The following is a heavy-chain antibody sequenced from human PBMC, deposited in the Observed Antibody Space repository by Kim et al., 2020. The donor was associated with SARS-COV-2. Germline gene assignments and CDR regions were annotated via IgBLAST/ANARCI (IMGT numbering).Heavy chain of an antibody. D-gene: IGHD4-17*01. CDR1: GGSISSSSYY. CDR2: IYYSGST. V-gene: IGHV4-39*01. J-gene: IGHJ4*02. Sequence: SETLSLTCTVSGGSISSSSYYWGWIRQPPGKGLEWIGSIYYSGSTYYNPSLKSRVTISVDTSKNQFSLKLSSVTAADTAVYYCARHLSQFMTTVTTPFDYWGQGTLVTDSS. CDR3: ARHLSQFMTTVTTPFDY.